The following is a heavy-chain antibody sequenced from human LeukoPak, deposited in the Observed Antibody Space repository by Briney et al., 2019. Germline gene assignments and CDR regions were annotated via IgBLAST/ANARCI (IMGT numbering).Heavy chain of an antibody. Sequence: SETLSLTCTVSGGSISSYYWSWIRQPPGKGLEWIGYIYYSGSTNYNPSLKSRVTISVDTSKNQFSLKLSSVTAADTAVYYCARHEPYYGSGSCYNSHAFDIWGQGTMVTVSS. D-gene: IGHD3-10*01. V-gene: IGHV4-59*08. CDR3: ARHEPYYGSGSCYNSHAFDI. CDR2: IYYSGST. CDR1: GGSISSYY. J-gene: IGHJ3*02.